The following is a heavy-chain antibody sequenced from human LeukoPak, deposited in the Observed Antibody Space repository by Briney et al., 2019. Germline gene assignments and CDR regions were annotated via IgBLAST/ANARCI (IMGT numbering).Heavy chain of an antibody. J-gene: IGHJ3*02. CDR3: ARGRSITILRGVAISDCFDM. Sequence: GGSLRLSCAASGFTFSNYRMNWVGQAPGKGVEGVSSIYNSIYYIHYAGSLNVRFTISRDHANNSLYLHMNSLRPDDTAVYYCARGRSITILRGVAISDCFDMWGQGTKVTVS. CDR2: IYNSIYYI. V-gene: IGHV3-21*06. CDR1: GFTFSNYR. D-gene: IGHD3-10*01.